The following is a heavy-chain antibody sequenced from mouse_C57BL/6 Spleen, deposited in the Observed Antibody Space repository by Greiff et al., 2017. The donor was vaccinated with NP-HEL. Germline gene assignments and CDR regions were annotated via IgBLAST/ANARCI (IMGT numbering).Heavy chain of an antibody. CDR2: IDPSDSYT. Sequence: QVQLQQPGAELVMPGASVKLSCKASGYTLTSYWMHWVKQRPGQGLEWIGEIDPSDSYTNYNQKFKGKSTLTVDKSSSTAYMQLSSLTSEDSAVYYCARYTAYYSNYGLYFDYWGQGTTLTVSS. V-gene: IGHV1-69*01. J-gene: IGHJ2*01. D-gene: IGHD2-5*01. CDR3: ARYTAYYSNYGLYFDY. CDR1: GYTLTSYW.